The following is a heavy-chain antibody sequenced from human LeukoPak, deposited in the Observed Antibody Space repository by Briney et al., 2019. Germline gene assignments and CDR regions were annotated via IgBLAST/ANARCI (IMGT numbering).Heavy chain of an antibody. Sequence: PRASVKVSCKASGYTFTGYYTHWVRQAPGQGLEWMGWINPNSGGTNYAQKFQGRVTMTRDTSISTAYMELSRLRSDDTAVYYCARDLSNDYGDDDKGYWGQGTLVTVSS. J-gene: IGHJ4*02. V-gene: IGHV1-2*02. D-gene: IGHD4-17*01. CDR1: GYTFTGYY. CDR2: INPNSGGT. CDR3: ARDLSNDYGDDDKGY.